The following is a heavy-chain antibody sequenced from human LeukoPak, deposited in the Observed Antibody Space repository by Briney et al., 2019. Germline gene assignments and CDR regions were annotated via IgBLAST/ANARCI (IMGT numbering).Heavy chain of an antibody. D-gene: IGHD3-22*01. CDR2: IHYSGST. CDR3: ARVYDSSGYAFDF. V-gene: IGHV4-31*03. CDR1: GGSVNSGVYY. J-gene: IGHJ4*02. Sequence: SETLSLTCTVSGGSVNSGVYYWSWIRQHPQKGLEWIGYIHYSGSTYYNPSLKSRVTISVDTPQNQFSLKLNSVTAADTAVYHCARVYDSSGYAFDFWGQGTLVTVSS.